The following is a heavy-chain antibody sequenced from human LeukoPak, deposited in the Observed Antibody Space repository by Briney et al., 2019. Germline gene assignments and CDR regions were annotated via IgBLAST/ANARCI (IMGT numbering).Heavy chain of an antibody. J-gene: IGHJ4*02. D-gene: IGHD3-22*01. V-gene: IGHV5-51*01. CDR1: GYSFTSYW. CDR3: ARLSYYYDSSGYFDY. Sequence: KRGESLKISCKGSGYSFTSYWIGWVRQMPGKGLEWMGIIYPGDPDTRYSPSFQGQVTISADKSISTAYLQWSSLKASDTAMYYCARLSYYYDSSGYFDYWGQGTLVTVSS. CDR2: IYPGDPDT.